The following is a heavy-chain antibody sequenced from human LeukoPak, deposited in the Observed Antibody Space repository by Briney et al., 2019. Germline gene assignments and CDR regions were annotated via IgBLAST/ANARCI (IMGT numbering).Heavy chain of an antibody. Sequence: QTGGSLRLSCAASGFTVSTKYLTWVRQAPGKGLEWVSLIYSNGNTDYADSVKGRFAIFRDISKNTVYLQMNSLRAEDTAVYYCAKRGYSNSWPIWGRGTLVTVSS. D-gene: IGHD6-13*01. J-gene: IGHJ2*01. V-gene: IGHV3-53*01. CDR3: AKRGYSNSWPI. CDR2: IYSNGNT. CDR1: GFTVSTKY.